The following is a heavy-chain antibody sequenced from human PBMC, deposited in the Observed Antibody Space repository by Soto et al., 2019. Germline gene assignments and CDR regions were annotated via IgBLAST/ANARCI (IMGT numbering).Heavy chain of an antibody. V-gene: IGHV3-33*01. CDR1: GFTFSSYG. CDR2: IWYDGSNK. D-gene: IGHD2-15*01. CDR3: ARGSVVVVVAATPGEKYGMDV. Sequence: QVQLVESGGGVVQPGRSLRLSCAASGFTFSSYGMHWVRQAPGKGLEWVAVIWYDGSNKYYADSVKGRFTISRDNSKNTLYLQMNSLRAEDTAVYYCARGSVVVVVAATPGEKYGMDVWGQGTTVTVSS. J-gene: IGHJ6*02.